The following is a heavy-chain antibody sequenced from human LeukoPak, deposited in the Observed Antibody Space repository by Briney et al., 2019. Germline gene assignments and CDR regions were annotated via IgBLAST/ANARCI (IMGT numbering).Heavy chain of an antibody. J-gene: IGHJ4*02. CDR3: ARAESFRRNDVFGY. D-gene: IGHD1-1*01. CDR2: INPNSGGT. CDR1: GYTFTGYY. Sequence: ASVKVSCKASGYTFTGYYMHWVRQAPRQGLEWMGWINPNSGGTNYAQKFQGRVTMTRDTSISTAYMELSRLRSDDTAVYYCARAESFRRNDVFGYWGQGTLVTVSS. V-gene: IGHV1-2*02.